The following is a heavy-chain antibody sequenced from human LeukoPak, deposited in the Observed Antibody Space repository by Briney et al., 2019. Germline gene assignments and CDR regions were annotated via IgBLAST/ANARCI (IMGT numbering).Heavy chain of an antibody. CDR3: ARELVASRPFQH. CDR1: GYTFTGYD. V-gene: IGHV1-2*02. D-gene: IGHD6-6*01. J-gene: IGHJ1*01. CDR2: INPNSGGT. Sequence: EDSVKVSCKASGYTFTGYDMHWVRKAHGPGLEWKGWINPNSGGTNYAQKFQGRVTMTRHTSISTAYMELSRLRSGDTAVYYCARELVASRPFQHWGQGTLVTVSS.